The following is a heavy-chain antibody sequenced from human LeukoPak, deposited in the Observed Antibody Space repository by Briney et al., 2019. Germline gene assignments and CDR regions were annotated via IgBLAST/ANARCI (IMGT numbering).Heavy chain of an antibody. V-gene: IGHV3-30-3*01. CDR1: GFTFSSYA. D-gene: IGHD2-15*01. CDR3: TRDPSATFDY. Sequence: GGSLRLSCAASGFTFSSYAMHWARQAPGKGLEWVAVISYDGSNKYYADSVKGRFTISRDNAKNSLYLQMNSLRAEDTAVYYCTRDPSATFDYWGQGTLVTVSS. CDR2: ISYDGSNK. J-gene: IGHJ4*02.